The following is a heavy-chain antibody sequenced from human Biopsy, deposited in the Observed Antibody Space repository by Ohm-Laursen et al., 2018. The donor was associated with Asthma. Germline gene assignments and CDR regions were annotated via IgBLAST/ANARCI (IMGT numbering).Heavy chain of an antibody. CDR2: ISVDNGNT. CDR3: ARAVDYSHYYGIDV. D-gene: IGHD3-10*01. J-gene: IGHJ6*02. Sequence: ASVTVSCKTSGYTFNSAGITWARQAPGQGLEWMGWISVDNGNTKVAQKLQDRVTMIADTSTSTAYMELRSLRSDDTAVYFCARAVDYSHYYGIDVWGQGTTVTVS. CDR1: GYTFNSAG. V-gene: IGHV1-18*01.